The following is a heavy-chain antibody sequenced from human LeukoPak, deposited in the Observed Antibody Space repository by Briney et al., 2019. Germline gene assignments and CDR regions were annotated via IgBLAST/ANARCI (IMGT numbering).Heavy chain of an antibody. V-gene: IGHV1-2*02. Sequence: ASVKVSCKASGYTFAGYYMHWVRQAPGQGLEWMGWINPNSGGTNYAQKFQGRVTMTRDTSISTAYMELRRLRSDDTAVYYCARAPPYQLPGDYWGQGTLVTVSS. CDR2: INPNSGGT. J-gene: IGHJ4*02. D-gene: IGHD2-2*01. CDR1: GYTFAGYY. CDR3: ARAPPYQLPGDY.